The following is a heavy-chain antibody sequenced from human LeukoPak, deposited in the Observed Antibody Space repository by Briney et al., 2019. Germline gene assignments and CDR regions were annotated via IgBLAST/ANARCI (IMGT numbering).Heavy chain of an antibody. Sequence: SETLSLTCTVSGGSISSSSYYWGWIRQPPGKGLEWIGSIYYSGSTYYNPSLKSRVTISVDTSKNQFSLKLSSVTPADTAVYYCARLTRGYSGYIGYWGQGTLVTVSS. CDR1: GGSISSSSYY. CDR3: ARLTRGYSGYIGY. J-gene: IGHJ4*02. CDR2: IYYSGST. D-gene: IGHD5-12*01. V-gene: IGHV4-39*07.